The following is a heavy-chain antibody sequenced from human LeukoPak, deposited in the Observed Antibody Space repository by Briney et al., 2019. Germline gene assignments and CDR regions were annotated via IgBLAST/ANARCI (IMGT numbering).Heavy chain of an antibody. J-gene: IGHJ5*02. CDR1: GYTFTSYA. D-gene: IGHD2-15*01. CDR2: IGTDTGNP. CDR3: ARAPGAVVVIAATRGWLDP. V-gene: IGHV7-4-1*02. Sequence: GASVKVSCKASGYTFTSYAMNWVRQAPGQGLEWMGWIGTDTGNPTYAQGFAGRFVFSLDTSASTAYLEISSLKAEDTAVYYCARAPGAVVVIAATRGWLDPWGQGSLVTVSS.